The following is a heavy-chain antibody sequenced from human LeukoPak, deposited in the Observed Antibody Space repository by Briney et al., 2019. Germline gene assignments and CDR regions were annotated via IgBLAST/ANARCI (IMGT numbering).Heavy chain of an antibody. CDR1: GYTFTSYG. Sequence: ASVKVSCKASGYTFTSYGINWVRQATGQGLEWMGWMNPNSGNTGYAQKLQGRVTMTTDTSTSTAYMELRSLRSDDTAVYYCARDRVTMLRTLALDYWGQGTLVTVSS. D-gene: IGHD3-10*01. CDR3: ARDRVTMLRTLALDY. CDR2: MNPNSGNT. J-gene: IGHJ4*02. V-gene: IGHV1-8*01.